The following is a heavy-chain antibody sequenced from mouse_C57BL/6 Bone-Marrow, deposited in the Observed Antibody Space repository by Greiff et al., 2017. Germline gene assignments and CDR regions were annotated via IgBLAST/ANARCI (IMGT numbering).Heavy chain of an antibody. CDR1: GFAFSSYG. V-gene: IGHV5-6*02. Sequence: EVMLVESGGDLVKPGGSLKLSCAASGFAFSSYGMSWVRQTPDKRLEWVATISSGGSYTYYPDSVKGRFTISRDNAKNTLYLHMSSLKSEDTAMYYCARRGHVYAIDYWGQGTSVTVSS. J-gene: IGHJ4*01. CDR3: ARRGHVYAIDY. CDR2: ISSGGSYT.